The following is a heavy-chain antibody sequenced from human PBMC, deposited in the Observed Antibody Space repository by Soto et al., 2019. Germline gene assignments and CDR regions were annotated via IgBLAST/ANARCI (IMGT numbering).Heavy chain of an antibody. J-gene: IGHJ4*02. D-gene: IGHD6-13*01. Sequence: QVQLQESGPGLVKPSQTLSLTCTVSGVSISSGGYYWSWIRQHPWKALEWIGYIYYSGSTYCNPCFERRFTISVPTSKNEFCLKPSSMTAADTAVYYCARDMGIAAAGSFDFWCEGTLVTVSS. CDR1: GVSISSGGYY. CDR3: ARDMGIAAAGSFDF. CDR2: IYYSGST. V-gene: IGHV4-31*03.